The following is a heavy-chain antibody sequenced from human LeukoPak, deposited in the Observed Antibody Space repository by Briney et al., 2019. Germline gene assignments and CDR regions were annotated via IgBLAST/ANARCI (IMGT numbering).Heavy chain of an antibody. V-gene: IGHV4-59*12. J-gene: IGHJ4*02. CDR1: GGSISSYY. Sequence: SETLSLTCTVSGGSISSYYWSWIRQPPGKGLEWIGYIYYSGSTNYNPSLKSRVTISVDTSKNQFSPKLSSVTAADTAVYYCASQHCTSTTCYAYFDYWGQGTLVTVSS. CDR2: IYYSGST. D-gene: IGHD2-2*01. CDR3: ASQHCTSTTCYAYFDY.